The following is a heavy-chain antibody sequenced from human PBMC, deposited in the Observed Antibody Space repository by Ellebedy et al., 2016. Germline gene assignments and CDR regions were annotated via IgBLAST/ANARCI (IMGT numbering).Heavy chain of an antibody. CDR3: AGGHYDFWSGYYISRDLDDSTGYPYYFDY. V-gene: IGHV3-23*01. Sequence: GESLKISCAASGFTFSSYAMSWVRQAPGKGLEWVSAISGSGGSTYYADSVKGRRTISRDTAKNSLFLQMNSLRDEDTAVYYCAGGHYDFWSGYYISRDLDDSTGYPYYFDYWGQGTLVTVSS. CDR1: GFTFSSYA. J-gene: IGHJ4*02. CDR2: ISGSGGST. D-gene: IGHD3-3*01.